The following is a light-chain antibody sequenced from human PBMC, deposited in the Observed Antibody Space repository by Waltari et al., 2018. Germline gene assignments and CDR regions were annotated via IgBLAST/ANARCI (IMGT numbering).Light chain of an antibody. CDR1: QGINNN. J-gene: IGKJ1*01. V-gene: IGKV1-6*01. Sequence: AIQMTQSPSSLSASVGDRIPITCRASQGINNNLAWYQQKPGKAPRLLIYAASSLQSGVPSRFSGSGSGADFTLTINSLQPEDFATYYCLQDYNYPRTFGQGTKVEVK. CDR2: AAS. CDR3: LQDYNYPRT.